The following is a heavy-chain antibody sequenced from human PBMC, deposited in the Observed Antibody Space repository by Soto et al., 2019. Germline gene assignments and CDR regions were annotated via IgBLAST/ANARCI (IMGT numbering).Heavy chain of an antibody. D-gene: IGHD3-22*01. CDR1: WHMSVDHG. CDR3: ARQRLWGTSGYYYFEN. Sequence: GEAVKIRWSVAWHMSVDHGVGCVRKMPGKGLEWMGIIYPGDSDTRYSPSFQGQVTITVDKSINTAYLQWSRLKASDTAMYYCARQRLWGTSGYYYFENWGQGTLVTVSS. CDR2: IYPGDSDT. J-gene: IGHJ4*02. V-gene: IGHV5-51*01.